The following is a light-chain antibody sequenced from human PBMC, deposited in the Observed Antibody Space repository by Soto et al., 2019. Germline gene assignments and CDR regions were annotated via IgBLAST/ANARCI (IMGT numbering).Light chain of an antibody. CDR1: SSDVGGYTY. CDR2: EVS. V-gene: IGLV2-14*01. Sequence: QSALTQPASVSGSPGQSITISCTGTSSDVGGYTYVSWYQQRPGKAPKLMIYEVSNRPSGVSNRFPGSKSGNTASLTISGLQAEDEADYYCSSYTSSSTPLVFGTGTKVTVL. J-gene: IGLJ1*01. CDR3: SSYTSSSTPLV.